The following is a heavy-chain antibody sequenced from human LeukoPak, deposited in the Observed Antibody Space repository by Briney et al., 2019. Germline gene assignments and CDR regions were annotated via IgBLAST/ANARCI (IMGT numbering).Heavy chain of an antibody. CDR3: ARTTPQPRRDQLLLYVVYYYYYYMDV. CDR2: INPNSGGT. Sequence: EASVKVSCKASGYTFTGYYMHWVRQAPGQGLEWMGWINPNSGGTNYAQKFQGRVTMTRDTSISTAYMELSRLRSDDTAVYYCARTTPQPRRDQLLLYVVYYYYYYMDVWGKGTTVTVSS. D-gene: IGHD2-2*01. V-gene: IGHV1-2*02. CDR1: GYTFTGYY. J-gene: IGHJ6*03.